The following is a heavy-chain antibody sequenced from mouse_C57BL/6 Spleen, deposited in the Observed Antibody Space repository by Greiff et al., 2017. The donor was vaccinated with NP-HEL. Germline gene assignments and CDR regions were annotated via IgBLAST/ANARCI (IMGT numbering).Heavy chain of an antibody. CDR3: ARRTLDGDFDY. J-gene: IGHJ2*01. CDR1: GYAFSSYW. D-gene: IGHD2-10*02. Sequence: QVQLQQSGAELVKPGASVKISCKASGYAFSSYWMNWVKQRPGKGLEWIGQIYPGDGDTNYNGKFKGKATLTADKSSSTAYMQLSSLTSEDSAVYFCARRTLDGDFDYWGQGTTLTVSS. V-gene: IGHV1-80*01. CDR2: IYPGDGDT.